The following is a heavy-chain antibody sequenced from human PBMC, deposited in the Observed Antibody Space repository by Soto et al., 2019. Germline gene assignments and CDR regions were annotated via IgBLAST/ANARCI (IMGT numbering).Heavy chain of an antibody. CDR2: ISYDGSNK. CDR1: GFTFSSYA. D-gene: IGHD6-13*01. J-gene: IGHJ3*02. V-gene: IGHV3-30-3*01. Sequence: QVQLVESGGGVVQPGRSLRLSCAASGFTFSSYAMHWVRQAPGKGLEWVAVISYDGSNKYYADSVKGRFTISRDNSKNTLYLQMNSLRAEDTTVYYCAREREVPLRVAAGHDAFDIWGQGTMVTVSS. CDR3: AREREVPLRVAAGHDAFDI.